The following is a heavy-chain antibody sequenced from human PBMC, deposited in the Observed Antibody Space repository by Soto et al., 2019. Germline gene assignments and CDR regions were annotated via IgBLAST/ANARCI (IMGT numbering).Heavy chain of an antibody. D-gene: IGHD6-13*01. J-gene: IGHJ2*01. V-gene: IGHV1-69*12. CDR2: IIPIFGTA. CDR3: ARMDSIAAAAPGGWYFDL. Sequence: QVQLVQSGAEVKKPGSSVKVSCKASGGTFSSYAISWVRQAPGQGLEWMGGIIPIFGTANYAQKFQGRVTITADESTSTAYMELSSLRSVDTAVYYCARMDSIAAAAPGGWYFDLWGRGTLVTVSS. CDR1: GGTFSSYA.